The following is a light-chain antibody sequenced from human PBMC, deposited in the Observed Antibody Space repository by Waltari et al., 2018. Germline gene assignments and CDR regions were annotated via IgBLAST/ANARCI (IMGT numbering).Light chain of an antibody. CDR3: SSYSGSSTV. CDR2: DVI. V-gene: IGLV2-14*03. Sequence: QSALTQPASVSGSPGQSITISCTGPNSDVGGYNSVSWYQQHPGKAPKVMIYDVINRPSGVSNRFSGSKSGNTASLTISGLQAEDEADYYCSSYSGSSTVFGGGTKLTVL. CDR1: NSDVGGYNS. J-gene: IGLJ2*01.